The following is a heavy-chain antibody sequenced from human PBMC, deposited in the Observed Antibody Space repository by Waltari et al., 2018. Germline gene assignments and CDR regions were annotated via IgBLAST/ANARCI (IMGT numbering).Heavy chain of an antibody. CDR3: ASTYYDFWSGYRPYYFDY. J-gene: IGHJ4*02. Sequence: QVQLQQWGAGLLKPSETLSLTCAVYGGSFSGYYWSWIRPPPGRGLEWIGEINHSGSTNYNPSLKSRVTISVDTSKNQFSLKLSSVTAADTAVYYCASTYYDFWSGYRPYYFDYWGQGTLVTVSS. CDR1: GGSFSGYY. D-gene: IGHD3-3*01. CDR2: INHSGST. V-gene: IGHV4-34*01.